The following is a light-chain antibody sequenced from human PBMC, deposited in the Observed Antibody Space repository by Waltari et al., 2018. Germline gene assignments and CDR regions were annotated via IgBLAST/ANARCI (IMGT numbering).Light chain of an antibody. J-gene: IGLJ2*01. CDR2: DVT. CDR3: MSYTTSTTVI. Sequence: QSALTQPASVSGSPGQSITISCTGTSSDLGAYYYVSWYQQCPGKAPELIIYDVTSRPCGVSSRFSGAKSGTTACLTISGLQCEDEADYYCMSYTTSTTVIFGGGTKVTVV. V-gene: IGLV2-14*03. CDR1: SSDLGAYYY.